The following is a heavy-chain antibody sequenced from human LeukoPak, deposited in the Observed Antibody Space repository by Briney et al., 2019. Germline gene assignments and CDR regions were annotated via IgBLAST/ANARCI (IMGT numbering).Heavy chain of an antibody. CDR1: GYIFTNYW. J-gene: IGHJ4*02. V-gene: IGHV5-51*01. D-gene: IGHD3/OR15-3a*01. Sequence: GESLKISCKGSGYIFTNYWIAWVRQMPGKGLEWMGIIYPGDSDTKYSPSFQGQVTISADKSINTAFLQWSSLKAPDTAMYYCARQDWAHRYYFDYWGQGTLVTVSS. CDR2: IYPGDSDT. CDR3: ARQDWAHRYYFDY.